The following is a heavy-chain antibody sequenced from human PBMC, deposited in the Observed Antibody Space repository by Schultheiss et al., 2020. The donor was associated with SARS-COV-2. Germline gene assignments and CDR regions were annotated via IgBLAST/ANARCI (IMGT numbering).Heavy chain of an antibody. J-gene: IGHJ4*02. CDR1: GFTFSSYW. V-gene: IGHV3-30*03. CDR2: ISYDGSNK. Sequence: GESLKISCAASGFTFSSYWMHWVRQAPGKGLEWVAVISYDGSNKYYADSVKGRFTISRDNSKNTLYLQMNSLRAEDTAVYYCARDGSGWVDYWGQGTLVTVSS. D-gene: IGHD2-2*03. CDR3: ARDGSGWVDY.